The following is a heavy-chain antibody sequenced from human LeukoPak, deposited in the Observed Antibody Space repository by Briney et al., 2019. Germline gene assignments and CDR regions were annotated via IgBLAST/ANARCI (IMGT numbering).Heavy chain of an antibody. J-gene: IGHJ4*02. V-gene: IGHV3-23*01. CDR3: AKLSSSHYYGSGIL. D-gene: IGHD3-10*01. CDR1: GFTFSSYA. CDR2: ISGSGGST. Sequence: GGSLRLSCAASGFTFSSYAMSWVRQAPGKGLEWVSAISGSGGSTYYADSVKGRFTISRDNSKNTLYLQMNSLRAEDTAVYYCAKLSSSHYYGSGILWGQGTLVTVSS.